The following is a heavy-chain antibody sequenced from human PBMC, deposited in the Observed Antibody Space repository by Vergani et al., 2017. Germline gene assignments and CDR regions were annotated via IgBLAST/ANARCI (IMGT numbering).Heavy chain of an antibody. J-gene: IGHJ5*02. CDR1: GYSFTSYW. CDR2: IYPGDSDT. V-gene: IGHV5-51*01. Sequence: EVQLVQSGAEVKKPGESLKISCKGSGYSFTSYWIGWVRQMPGKGLEWMGIIYPGDSDTRYSPSFQGHVTISADKSISTAYLQWSSLKASDTAMYYCARQKGYCSSTSCYVPNWFDPWGQGTLVTVSS. D-gene: IGHD2-2*01. CDR3: ARQKGYCSSTSCYVPNWFDP.